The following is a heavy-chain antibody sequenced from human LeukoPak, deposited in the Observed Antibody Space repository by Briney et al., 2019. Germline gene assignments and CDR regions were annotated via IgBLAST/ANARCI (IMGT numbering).Heavy chain of an antibody. CDR2: MNPNSGNT. V-gene: IGHV1-8*01. J-gene: IGHJ6*03. Sequence: GASVKVSCKASGYTFTSYDINWVRQATGQGLEWMGWMNPNSGNTGYAQKFQGRVTMTRNTSISTAYMELNSLRSEDTAVYYCARLGFSRPYYYYYMDVWGKGTTVTVSS. CDR1: GYTFTSYD. CDR3: ARLGFSRPYYYYYMDV. D-gene: IGHD1-26*01.